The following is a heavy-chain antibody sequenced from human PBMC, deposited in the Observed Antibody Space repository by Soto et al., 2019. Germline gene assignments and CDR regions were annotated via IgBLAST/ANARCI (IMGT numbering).Heavy chain of an antibody. J-gene: IGHJ4*02. D-gene: IGHD2-21*02. Sequence: ASVKVSCKASGGTFSSYAISWVREAPGQGLEWMGGIIPIFGTANYAQKFQGRVTITADESTSTAYMELSSLRSEDTAVYYCAREKYCGGDCYYFDYWGQGTLVTVSS. V-gene: IGHV1-69*13. CDR1: GGTFSSYA. CDR3: AREKYCGGDCYYFDY. CDR2: IIPIFGTA.